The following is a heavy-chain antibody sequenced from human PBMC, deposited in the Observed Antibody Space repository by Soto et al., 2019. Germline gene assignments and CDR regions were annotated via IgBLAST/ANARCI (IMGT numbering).Heavy chain of an antibody. CDR3: ARDSSSGEGFDF. J-gene: IGHJ4*02. Sequence: QVQLVESGGGVVQPGRSLRLSCAASGFTFSSYGMHWVRQAPGKGLAWMAVIWYDGNSKDSGDSVRGRFTVSRDNSKNTLYLQMDSLRAEDTAVYYCARDSSSGEGFDFWGQGTLVTVSS. V-gene: IGHV3-33*01. CDR1: GFTFSSYG. CDR2: IWYDGNSK. D-gene: IGHD7-27*01.